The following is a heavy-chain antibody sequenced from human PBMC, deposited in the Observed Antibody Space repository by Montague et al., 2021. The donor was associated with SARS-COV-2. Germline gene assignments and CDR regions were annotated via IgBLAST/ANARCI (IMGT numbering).Heavy chain of an antibody. Sequence: SETLSLTCAVYGGSFSDYHCTWIRQSPGGGLEWIGQINYGGSTKYNPSLRSRVTISIDTSKNQFSLKLTSVTAADTAVYYCARGAPGYRGQGTLVTVSS. D-gene: IGHD1-1*01. V-gene: IGHV4-34*01. CDR3: ARGAPGY. J-gene: IGHJ4*02. CDR1: GGSFSDYH. CDR2: INYGGST.